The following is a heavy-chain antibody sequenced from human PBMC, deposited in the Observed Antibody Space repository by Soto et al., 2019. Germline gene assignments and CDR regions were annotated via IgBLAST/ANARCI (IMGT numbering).Heavy chain of an antibody. J-gene: IGHJ4*02. CDR3: ARDHQPRGWYYDSSGCFEY. D-gene: IGHD3-22*01. CDR1: GFTFSSYW. Sequence: PGGSLRLSCVVSGFTFSSYWMSWVRQAPGKGLEWVASIKQDGSEKYYADSVKGRFTISRDNAKSSLYLQMNSLRAEDTAVYYCARDHQPRGWYYDSSGCFEYWGQGTQVTVSS. V-gene: IGHV3-7*03. CDR2: IKQDGSEK.